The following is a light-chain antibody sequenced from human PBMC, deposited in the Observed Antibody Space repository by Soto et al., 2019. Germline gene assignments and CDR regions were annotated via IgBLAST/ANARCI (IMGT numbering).Light chain of an antibody. CDR3: QQGYSPLLT. J-gene: IGKJ4*01. CDR1: QSISKY. V-gene: IGKV1-39*01. CDR2: GTS. Sequence: DIQMTQSPSSLSASVGDRVTLTCRASQSISKYLNWYQLKSGKVPKLLIYGTSTLQSGVPSRFSGSGSGTDFTLTISNLQPEDFAVYYCQQGYSPLLTFGGGTRVEIK.